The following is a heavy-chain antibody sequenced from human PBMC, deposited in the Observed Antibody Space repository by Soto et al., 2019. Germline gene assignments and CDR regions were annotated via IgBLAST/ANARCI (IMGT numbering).Heavy chain of an antibody. Sequence: ASVKVSCKASGYTFTSYAMHWVRQAPGQRLEWMGWINAGNGNTKYSQKFQGRVTITRDTSASTAYMELSSLRSEDTAVYYCAREPVIRYFDWLMPFDYWGQGTLVTV. V-gene: IGHV1-3*01. CDR3: AREPVIRYFDWLMPFDY. CDR1: GYTFTSYA. J-gene: IGHJ4*02. D-gene: IGHD3-9*01. CDR2: INAGNGNT.